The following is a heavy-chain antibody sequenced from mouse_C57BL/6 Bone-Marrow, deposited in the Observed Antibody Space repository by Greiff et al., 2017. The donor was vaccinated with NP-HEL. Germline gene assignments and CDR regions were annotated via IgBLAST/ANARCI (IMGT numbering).Heavy chain of an antibody. J-gene: IGHJ3*01. CDR2: IYPRSGNT. Sequence: QVQLQQSGAELARPGASVKLSCKASGYTFTSYGISWVKQRTGQGLEWIGEIYPRSGNTYYNEKFKGKATLTADKSSSTAYMELRSLTSEDSAVYFCARERRLLAWFAYWGQGTLVTVSA. V-gene: IGHV1-81*01. D-gene: IGHD3-2*02. CDR1: GYTFTSYG. CDR3: ARERRLLAWFAY.